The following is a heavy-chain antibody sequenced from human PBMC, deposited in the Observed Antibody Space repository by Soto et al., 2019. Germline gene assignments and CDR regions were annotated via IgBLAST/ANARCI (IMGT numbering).Heavy chain of an antibody. CDR3: AKGVDSGNYYSSFDC. D-gene: IGHD1-26*01. J-gene: IGHJ4*02. Sequence: EVQVLESGGGLVQPGGSLRLSCAASGFTFSSYAMSWVRQAPGKGLEWVSTISGSGLSTYYADSVKGRFTISRDTSKNMLYLQMNSLRAEDTAVFYCAKGVDSGNYYSSFDCWGQGTLVTVSS. CDR1: GFTFSSYA. CDR2: ISGSGLST. V-gene: IGHV3-23*01.